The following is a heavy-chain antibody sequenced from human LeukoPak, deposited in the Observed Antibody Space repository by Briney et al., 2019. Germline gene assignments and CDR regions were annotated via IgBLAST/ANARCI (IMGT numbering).Heavy chain of an antibody. Sequence: PSETLSLTCAVSGVSFNDYYWSWVRQTPGRGLEWIGEINHSGYANDSPSLKSRVTLSIDTSRKQFSLNLRSVTVADTGIYYCTRMTTGHDYWGQGTLVTVSS. CDR1: GVSFNDYY. V-gene: IGHV4-34*01. D-gene: IGHD4-17*01. CDR3: TRMTTGHDY. J-gene: IGHJ4*02. CDR2: INHSGYA.